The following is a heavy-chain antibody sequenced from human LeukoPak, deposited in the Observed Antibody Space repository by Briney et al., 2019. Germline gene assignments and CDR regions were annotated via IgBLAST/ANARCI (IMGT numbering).Heavy chain of an antibody. V-gene: IGHV4-34*01. CDR3: ARGTGNSSGWLQYFDY. D-gene: IGHD6-19*01. CDR1: GGSITSGGYS. J-gene: IGHJ4*02. Sequence: SETLSLTCTVSGGSITSGGYSWNWIRQPPGKGLEWIGEINHSGSTNYNPSLKSRVTISVDTSKNQFSLKLSSVTAADTAVYYCARGTGNSSGWLQYFDYWGQGTLVTVSS. CDR2: INHSGST.